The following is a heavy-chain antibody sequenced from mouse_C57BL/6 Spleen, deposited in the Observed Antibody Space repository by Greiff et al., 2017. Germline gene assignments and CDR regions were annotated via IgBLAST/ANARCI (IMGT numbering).Heavy chain of an antibody. CDR3: ARRGEKGYYAMDY. V-gene: IGHV1-36*01. CDR2: VYPYNGGT. J-gene: IGHJ4*01. Sequence: EVQRVESGPVLVKPGPSVKISCKASGFTFTDYYMHWVKQSHGKSLEWIGLVYPYNGGTSYNQKFKGKATLTVDTSSSTAYMELNSLTSEDSAVYYCARRGEKGYYAMDYWGQGTSVTVSS. CDR1: GFTFTDYY.